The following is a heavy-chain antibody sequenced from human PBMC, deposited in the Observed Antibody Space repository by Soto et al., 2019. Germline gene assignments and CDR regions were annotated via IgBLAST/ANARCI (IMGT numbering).Heavy chain of an antibody. Sequence: NPSETLSLTCAVYGGSFSGYYWRWIRQPPGKGLEWIGEINHSGSTNYNPSLKSRVTISVDTSKNQFSLKLSSVTAADTAVYYCARGLYSSTSFEKYYLDYWGQGTLVTVSP. D-gene: IGHD6-6*01. CDR2: INHSGST. J-gene: IGHJ4*02. CDR3: ARGLYSSTSFEKYYLDY. V-gene: IGHV4-34*01. CDR1: GGSFSGYY.